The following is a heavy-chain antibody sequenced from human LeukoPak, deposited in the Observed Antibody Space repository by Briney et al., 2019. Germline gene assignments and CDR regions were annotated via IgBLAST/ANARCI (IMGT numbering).Heavy chain of an antibody. V-gene: IGHV1-8*02. D-gene: IGHD5-18*01. J-gene: IGHJ4*02. Sequence: GASVKVSCKASGYTFTSYAMNWVRQAPGQGLEWMGWMNPNSDNAGYAQKFQGRVTMTRNPSISTAYMELSSLRSEDTAVYYCARNVRDTGAFDYWGQGTLVTVSS. CDR2: MNPNSDNA. CDR3: ARNVRDTGAFDY. CDR1: GYTFTSYA.